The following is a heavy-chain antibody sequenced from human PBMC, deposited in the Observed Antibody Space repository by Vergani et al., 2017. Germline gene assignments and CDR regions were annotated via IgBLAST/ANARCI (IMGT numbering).Heavy chain of an antibody. D-gene: IGHD6-13*01. J-gene: IGHJ4*02. Sequence: QVQLVESGGGLVKPGGSLRLSCAASGFTFSDYYMSWIRQAPGKGLEWVSYISSSSSYTNYADSVKGRFTISRDNAKNSLYLQMNSLRAEDTAVYYCARDAAGAAAGKASFDYWGQGTLVTVSS. CDR2: ISSSSSYT. CDR1: GFTFSDYY. V-gene: IGHV3-11*06. CDR3: ARDAAGAAAGKASFDY.